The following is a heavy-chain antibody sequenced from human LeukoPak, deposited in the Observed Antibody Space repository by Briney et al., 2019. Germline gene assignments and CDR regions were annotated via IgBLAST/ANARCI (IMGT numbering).Heavy chain of an antibody. CDR1: GGSISSSSYY. CDR2: IYYSGST. Sequence: SETLSLTCTVSGGSISSSSYYWGWIRQPPGKGLEWIGYIYYSGSTNYNPSLKSRVTISVDTSKNQFSLKLSSVTAADTAVYYCARDHSHLWYGDGNWFDPWGQGTLVTVSS. V-gene: IGHV4-61*01. CDR3: ARDHSHLWYGDGNWFDP. D-gene: IGHD4-17*01. J-gene: IGHJ5*02.